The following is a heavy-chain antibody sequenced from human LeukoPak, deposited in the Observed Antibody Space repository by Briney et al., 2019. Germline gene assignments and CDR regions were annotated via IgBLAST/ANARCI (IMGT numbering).Heavy chain of an antibody. CDR2: ISSSSYI. Sequence: GGSLRLSCAASGFTFSSYSMNWVRQAPGKGLEWVSSISSSSYIYYADSVKGRFTISRDNAKNSLYLQMNSLRAEDTAVYYCARSLITMIVVDYWGQGTLVTVSS. J-gene: IGHJ4*02. CDR1: GFTFSSYS. CDR3: ARSLITMIVVDY. D-gene: IGHD3-22*01. V-gene: IGHV3-21*01.